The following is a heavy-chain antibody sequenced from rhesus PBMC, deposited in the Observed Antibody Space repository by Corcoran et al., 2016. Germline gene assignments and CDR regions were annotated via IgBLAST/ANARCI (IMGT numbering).Heavy chain of an antibody. V-gene: IGHV4-76*01. Sequence: QLQLQESGPGLVKPSETLSLPCAVSGGSVSGGADWSWIRPPPGKGLEWIGDLYGRRGDTYYNPSLNNRISISRDTSRNQFSLRLDSVTAADTAMYFCAYGDEFITPTVWGPGVLVTVSA. J-gene: IGHJ5-1*01. CDR3: AYGDEFITPTV. CDR2: LYGRRGDT. CDR1: GGSVSGGAD. D-gene: IGHD2-27*01.